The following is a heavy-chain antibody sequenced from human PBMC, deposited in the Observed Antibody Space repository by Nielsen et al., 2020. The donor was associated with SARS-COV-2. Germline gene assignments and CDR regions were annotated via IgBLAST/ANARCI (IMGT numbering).Heavy chain of an antibody. V-gene: IGHV3-23*01. CDR2: ISGNGGST. D-gene: IGHD3-22*01. CDR1: GFTFDIYA. Sequence: GGSLRLSCVASGFTFDIYAMSWVRQAPGKGLEWVSSISGNGGSTYYTGSVKGRFTMSRDNSKNTVSLQMNSLRDEDTAVYYCAKAPQFYDSSAYDYWGQGTLVTVSS. J-gene: IGHJ4*02. CDR3: AKAPQFYDSSAYDY.